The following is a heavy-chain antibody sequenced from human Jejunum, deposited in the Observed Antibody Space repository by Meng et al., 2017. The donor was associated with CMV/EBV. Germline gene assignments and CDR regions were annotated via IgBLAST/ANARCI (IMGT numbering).Heavy chain of an antibody. V-gene: IGHV1-46*01. Sequence: KASGYTFTSDYMHWVRQAPGQGLEWMGIINPSGDTATYAQNFQGRVTMTRDTSTSTVYIDLHSLSLEDTAVYYCARSRTTEGYYYDYWGQGTLVTVSS. CDR3: ARSRTTEGYYYDY. CDR1: GYTFTSDY. J-gene: IGHJ4*02. D-gene: IGHD2/OR15-2a*01. CDR2: INPSGDTA.